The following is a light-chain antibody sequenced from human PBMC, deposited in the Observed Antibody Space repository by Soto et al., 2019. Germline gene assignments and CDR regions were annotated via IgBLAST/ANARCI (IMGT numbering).Light chain of an antibody. CDR1: QTVRSW. CDR2: EAS. Sequence: DIHMTQSPSSVSASVGDRVTITCRASQTVRSWLAWYQQKPGETPRVLIYEASYLESGVPSRFTASGSGKDFTLTINGLQSEDFATYYCQQANSYPLTFGGGTKVEV. J-gene: IGKJ4*01. V-gene: IGKV1-12*01. CDR3: QQANSYPLT.